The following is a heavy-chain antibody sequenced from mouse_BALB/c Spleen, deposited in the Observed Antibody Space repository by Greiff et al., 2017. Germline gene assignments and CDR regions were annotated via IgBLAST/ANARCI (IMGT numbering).Heavy chain of an antibody. D-gene: IGHD1-1*02. CDR2: IDPENGNT. CDR3: ARSGGPLGY. CDR1: GFNIKDYY. J-gene: IGHJ2*01. Sequence: VQLKQSGAELVRPGALVKLSCKASGFNIKDYYMHWVKQRPEQGLEWIGWIDPENGNTIYDPKFQGKASITADTSSNTAYLQLSSLTSEDTAVYYCARSGGPLGYWGQGTTLTVSS. V-gene: IGHV14-1*02.